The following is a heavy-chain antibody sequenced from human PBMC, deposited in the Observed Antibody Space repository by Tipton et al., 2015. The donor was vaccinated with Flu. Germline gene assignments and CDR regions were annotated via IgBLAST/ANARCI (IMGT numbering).Heavy chain of an antibody. D-gene: IGHD3-10*02. CDR1: GGSITSSPYY. CDR3: ARLSYYDVDLKNFYFDY. CDR2: IYDSGTS. J-gene: IGHJ4*02. Sequence: TLSLTCTVSGGSITSSPYYSAWIRQPPGKGLEWIGTIYDSGTSYYNPSLKSRVTISIHTSKNQFSLKLSAVTAADTAVYYCARLSYYDVDLKNFYFDYWGQGALVTVSS. V-gene: IGHV4-39*01.